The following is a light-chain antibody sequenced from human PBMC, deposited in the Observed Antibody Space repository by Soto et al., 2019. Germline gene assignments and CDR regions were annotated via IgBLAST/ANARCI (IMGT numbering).Light chain of an antibody. V-gene: IGKV4-1*01. J-gene: IGKJ2*01. Sequence: DIVMTQSPDSLAVSLGERATINCKSSQNILYSSNSKTYLAWYQQKPGQPPKLLIYWASTRESGVPVRFSGSGCGTDFALTISSLQAEDVAVYYCQQYYSVPYTFGQGTKLEIK. CDR2: WAS. CDR1: QNILYSSNSKTY. CDR3: QQYYSVPYT.